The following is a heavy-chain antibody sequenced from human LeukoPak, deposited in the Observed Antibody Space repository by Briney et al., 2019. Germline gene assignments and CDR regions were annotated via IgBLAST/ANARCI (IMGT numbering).Heavy chain of an antibody. CDR1: GYSFSIYG. Sequence: ASVKVSCKASGYSFSIYGITWARQAPGQGLEYLGWISASDGTTNYAQKVQDRVTMTTDTSTSTAYLEMRSLRSEDTTVYYCARCGAAVTTHFSHWGQGTLVTVSS. D-gene: IGHD4-17*01. CDR3: ARCGAAVTTHFSH. CDR2: ISASDGTT. J-gene: IGHJ4*02. V-gene: IGHV1-18*01.